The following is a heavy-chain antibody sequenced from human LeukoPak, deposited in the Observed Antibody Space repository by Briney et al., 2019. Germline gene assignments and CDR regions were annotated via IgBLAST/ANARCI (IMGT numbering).Heavy chain of an antibody. CDR2: IWYNGSKK. V-gene: IGHV3-33*01. Sequence: GRSLRLSCAASGFTFSDHGMHWVRQAPGKRLEWVAIIWYNGSKKYYAESVKGRFTISRDNSKNTLYLQMSSLRAEDTAVYYCARDPYGSGDGYFDYWGQGTLVTVSS. J-gene: IGHJ4*02. D-gene: IGHD3-10*01. CDR3: ARDPYGSGDGYFDY. CDR1: GFTFSDHG.